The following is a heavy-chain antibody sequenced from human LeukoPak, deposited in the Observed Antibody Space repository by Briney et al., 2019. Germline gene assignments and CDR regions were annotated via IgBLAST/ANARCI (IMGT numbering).Heavy chain of an antibody. CDR2: INHSGSA. CDR3: ARITARPLDY. V-gene: IGHV4-34*01. D-gene: IGHD6-6*01. Sequence: PSETLSLTCAVSGGSFTDYYWSWIRQPPGKGLEWIGEINHSGSANYNPSLKSRVTMSLDTYRNQFSLKLNSVTAADTAVYYCARITARPLDYWGQGTLVTVSS. J-gene: IGHJ4*02. CDR1: GGSFTDYY.